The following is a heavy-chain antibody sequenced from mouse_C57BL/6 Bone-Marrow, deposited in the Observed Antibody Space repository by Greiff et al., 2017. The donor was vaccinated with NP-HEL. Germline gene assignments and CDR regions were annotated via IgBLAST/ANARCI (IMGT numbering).Heavy chain of an antibody. J-gene: IGHJ4*01. V-gene: IGHV1-61*01. CDR3: ASYYYGRGDAMDY. CDR1: GYTFTSYW. CDR2: IYPSDSET. Sequence: VQLQQPGAELVRPGSSVKLSCKASGYTFTSYWMDWVKQRPGQGLEWIGNIYPSDSETHYNQKFKDKATLTVDKSSSTAYMQLSSLTSEDSAVYYCASYYYGRGDAMDYWGQGTSVTVSS. D-gene: IGHD1-1*01.